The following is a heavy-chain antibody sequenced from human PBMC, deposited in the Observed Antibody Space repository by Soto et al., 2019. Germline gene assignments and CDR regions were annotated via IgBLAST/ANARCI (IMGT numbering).Heavy chain of an antibody. V-gene: IGHV1-18*04. CDR1: GYTFTSYG. Sequence: ASVKVSCKASGYTFTSYGISWVGQAPGQGLEWMGWISAYNGNTNYAQKLQGRVTMTTDTSTSPAYMELRSLRSDDTAVYYCAGVGSPRYCRSTSRYGSFAPWGQGTLVNVSP. CDR3: AGVGSPRYCRSTSRYGSFAP. CDR2: ISAYNGNT. J-gene: IGHJ4*02. D-gene: IGHD2-2*01.